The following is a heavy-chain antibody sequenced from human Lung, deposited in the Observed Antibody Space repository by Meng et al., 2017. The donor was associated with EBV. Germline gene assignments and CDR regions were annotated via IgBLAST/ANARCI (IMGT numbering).Heavy chain of an antibody. CDR1: SASISSNNY. V-gene: IGHV4-4*02. Sequence: QGHLQESGPGLVKPSGTLSLTCTVSSASISSNNYWTWFRQSPGKGLEWIGEIYHNENTNYNPSLMSRVTMSLDKSKNHFSLNLRSVTAADTAVYFCARAPGNWNFDSWGQGTLVTVSS. CDR3: ARAPGNWNFDS. CDR2: IYHNENT. D-gene: IGHD1-20*01. J-gene: IGHJ4*02.